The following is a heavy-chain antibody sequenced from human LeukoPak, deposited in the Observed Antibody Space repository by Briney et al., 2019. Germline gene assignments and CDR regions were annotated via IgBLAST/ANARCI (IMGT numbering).Heavy chain of an antibody. J-gene: IGHJ4*02. CDR1: GYTFTGYY. CDR3: ARAPILLWFGELLDY. Sequence: ASVKVSCKASGYTFTGYYMHWVRQAPGQGLEWMGWINPNSGGTSYAQKFQGRVTMTRDTSIGTAYMELSRLRSDDTAVYYCARAPILLWFGELLDYWGQGTLVTVSS. D-gene: IGHD3-10*01. V-gene: IGHV1-2*02. CDR2: INPNSGGT.